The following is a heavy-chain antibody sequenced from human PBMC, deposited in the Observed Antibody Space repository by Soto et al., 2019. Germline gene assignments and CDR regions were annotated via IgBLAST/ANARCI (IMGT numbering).Heavy chain of an antibody. CDR1: GDTSTNYH. V-gene: IGHV1-46*01. J-gene: IGHJ4*02. CDR3: AREGVSMFFFDY. CDR2: INPSGVTI. D-gene: IGHD3-10*02. Sequence: ASVKVSCKASGDTSTNYHVHWARQAPGQGLEWMGIINPSGVTIGYAQKFQGRLTMTRDTSTSTVYMELTTLRSEDTAVYYCAREGVSMFFFDYWGQGTLVTVS.